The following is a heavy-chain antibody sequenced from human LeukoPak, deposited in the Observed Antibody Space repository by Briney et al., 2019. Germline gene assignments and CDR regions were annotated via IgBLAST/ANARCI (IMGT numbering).Heavy chain of an antibody. Sequence: ASVKVSCKASVYTFTSYGISWVRQAPGQGLEWMGWISAYNGNTNYAQKLQGRVTMTTDTSTSTAYMELRSLRSADTAVYYCARALSIRAVTTFYYFDYWGQGTLVTVSS. CDR1: VYTFTSYG. J-gene: IGHJ4*02. CDR2: ISAYNGNT. D-gene: IGHD4-17*01. CDR3: ARALSIRAVTTFYYFDY. V-gene: IGHV1-18*01.